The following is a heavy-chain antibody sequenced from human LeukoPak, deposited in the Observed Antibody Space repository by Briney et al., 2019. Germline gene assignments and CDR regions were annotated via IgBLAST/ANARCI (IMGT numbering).Heavy chain of an antibody. Sequence: PSETLSLTCAVYGGSFSAYYWTWIRQPPGKGLEWIGEINHSGSINYNPSLKSRVTISVDTSKNQFSLKLSSVTAADTAVYYCARDGVLGIAARSWFDFWGQGTLVTVSS. D-gene: IGHD6-6*01. J-gene: IGHJ4*02. CDR1: GGSFSAYY. V-gene: IGHV4-34*01. CDR2: INHSGSI. CDR3: ARDGVLGIAARSWFDF.